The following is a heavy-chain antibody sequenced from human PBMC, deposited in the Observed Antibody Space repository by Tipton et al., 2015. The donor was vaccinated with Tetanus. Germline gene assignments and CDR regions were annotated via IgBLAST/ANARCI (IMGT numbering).Heavy chain of an antibody. Sequence: SLRLSCAASGFTFSSYWMSWVRQAPGKGLEWVANIKQDGSEKYYVDSVKGRFTISRDNAKNSLYLQMNSLRAEDTAVYYCARFIKNYYDSSGYLLLVEDGMDVWGQGTTVTVSS. CDR3: ARFIKNYYDSSGYLLLVEDGMDV. CDR1: GFTFSSYW. D-gene: IGHD3-22*01. V-gene: IGHV3-7*01. J-gene: IGHJ6*02. CDR2: IKQDGSEK.